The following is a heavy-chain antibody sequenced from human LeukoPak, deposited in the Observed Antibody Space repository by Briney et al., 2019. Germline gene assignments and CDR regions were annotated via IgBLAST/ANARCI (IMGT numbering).Heavy chain of an antibody. V-gene: IGHV3-48*03. CDR1: GFTFSSYE. CDR2: ISSSGSTI. D-gene: IGHD3-3*01. J-gene: IGHJ4*02. Sequence: PGGSLRLSCAASGFTFSSYEMNWVRQAPGKGLEWVSYISSSGSTIYYADSVKGRFTISRDNAKNSLYLQMNSLRAEDTAVYYCARGQFLEWSLPRFDYWGQGTLVTVSS. CDR3: ARGQFLEWSLPRFDY.